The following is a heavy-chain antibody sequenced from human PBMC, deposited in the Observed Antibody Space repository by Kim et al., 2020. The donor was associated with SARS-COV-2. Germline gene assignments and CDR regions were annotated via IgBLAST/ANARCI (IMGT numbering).Heavy chain of an antibody. D-gene: IGHD1-26*01. Sequence: YAASVKGRFSISKDESENTECLKLNRLKSEDSAVYYCVRQQTREGVYVDAWGQGTLVTVSS. V-gene: IGHV3-73*01. CDR3: VRQQTREGVYVDA. J-gene: IGHJ5*02.